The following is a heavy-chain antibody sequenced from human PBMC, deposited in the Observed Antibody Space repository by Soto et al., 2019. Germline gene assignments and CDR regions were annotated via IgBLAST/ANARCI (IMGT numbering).Heavy chain of an antibody. CDR2: IIPIFGTA. CDR3: AREDGYNYIFDY. D-gene: IGHD5-12*01. Sequence: GASVKVSCKASGYTFTSYDINWVRQAPGQGLEWMGGIIPIFGTANYAQKFQGRVTITADKSTSTAYMELSSLRSEDTAVYYCAREDGYNYIFDYWGQGTLVTVSS. CDR1: GYTFTSYD. V-gene: IGHV1-69*06. J-gene: IGHJ4*02.